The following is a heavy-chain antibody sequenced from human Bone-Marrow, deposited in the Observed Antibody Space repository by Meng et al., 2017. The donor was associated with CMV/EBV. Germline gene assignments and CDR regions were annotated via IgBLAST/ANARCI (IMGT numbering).Heavy chain of an antibody. D-gene: IGHD3-3*01. CDR1: YTFPGYY. CDR3: ATFEVVIPVGAHNWFGP. V-gene: IGHV1-69-2*01. Sequence: YTFPGYYMRWVHRAPGKGLEWIGLVDHEDGGTRCAEKFQGRVTITADTSTDTAYMELSSLKSEDTAECYCATFEVVIPVGAHNWFGPWGQGTLVTVSS. CDR2: VDHEDGGT. J-gene: IGHJ5*02.